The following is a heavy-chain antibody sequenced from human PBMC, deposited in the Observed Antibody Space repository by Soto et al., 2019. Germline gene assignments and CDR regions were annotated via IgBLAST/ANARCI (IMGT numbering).Heavy chain of an antibody. Sequence: GGSLRLSCSASGFTFSSYGMHWVRQAPGKGLEWVAVISYDGSNKYYADSVKGRFTISRDNSKNTLYLQMNSLRAEDTAGYYCAKDPANDYGLSFDEWGQGTLVTV. D-gene: IGHD4-17*01. CDR1: GFTFSSYG. V-gene: IGHV3-30*18. J-gene: IGHJ4*02. CDR3: AKDPANDYGLSFDE. CDR2: ISYDGSNK.